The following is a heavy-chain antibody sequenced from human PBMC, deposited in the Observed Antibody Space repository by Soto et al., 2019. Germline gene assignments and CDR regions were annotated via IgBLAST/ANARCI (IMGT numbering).Heavy chain of an antibody. J-gene: IGHJ4*02. Sequence: EVQLVESGGGLVQPGGSLRLSCAASGFTFSSYSMNWVRQAPGKGLEWLSYISSSISTMHYADSVKGRFTISRDNAKNSQYLQINSLRDEDTAAYYCAREVRDTAAADFDYWGQGTLVTVSS. CDR2: ISSSISTM. D-gene: IGHD5-18*01. CDR1: GFTFSSYS. V-gene: IGHV3-48*02. CDR3: AREVRDTAAADFDY.